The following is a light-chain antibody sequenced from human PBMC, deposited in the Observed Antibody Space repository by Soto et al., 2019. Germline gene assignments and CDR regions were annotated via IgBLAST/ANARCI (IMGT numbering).Light chain of an antibody. V-gene: IGKV2-30*01. CDR2: EVS. CDR1: QSLLYSNGHTY. J-gene: IGKJ1*01. Sequence: EVVLTQSPLSQSVTLGQPASISCKCSQSLLYSNGHTYLTWFHQRPGQPPRRLIYEVSNRDSGVPDRFSGSGSGTDFTLTISSLQPEDFATYYCLQDYNYPWTFGQGTKVDIK. CDR3: LQDYNYPWT.